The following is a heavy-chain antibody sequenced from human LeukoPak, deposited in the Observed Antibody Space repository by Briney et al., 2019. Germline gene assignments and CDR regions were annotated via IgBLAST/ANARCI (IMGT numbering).Heavy chain of an antibody. CDR3: ARVDIVVPDWFDP. CDR2: ISAYNGNT. CDR1: GYTFTSYG. J-gene: IGHJ5*02. D-gene: IGHD2-2*03. V-gene: IGHV1-18*01. Sequence: ASVKVSCKASGYTFTSYGISWVRQAPGQGLEWMGWISAYNGNTNYAQKLQGRVTMTTDTSTSTAYMELRSLRSDGTAMYYCARVDIVVPDWFDPWGQGTLVTVSS.